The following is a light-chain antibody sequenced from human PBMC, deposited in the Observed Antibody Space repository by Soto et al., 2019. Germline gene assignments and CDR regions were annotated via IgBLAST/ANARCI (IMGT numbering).Light chain of an antibody. J-gene: IGKJ2*01. CDR2: WAS. Sequence: DIVMTQSPDSLAVSLGERATINCKSSQSVLFSSNNKNYLAWYQQKPGQPPKLLIYWASTRESGVPDRFSGSGSGTDFTLTISSLQAEDVAVYYWQQYYDTLPYTFGQGTKLEIK. V-gene: IGKV4-1*01. CDR3: QQYYDTLPYT. CDR1: QSVLFSSNNKNY.